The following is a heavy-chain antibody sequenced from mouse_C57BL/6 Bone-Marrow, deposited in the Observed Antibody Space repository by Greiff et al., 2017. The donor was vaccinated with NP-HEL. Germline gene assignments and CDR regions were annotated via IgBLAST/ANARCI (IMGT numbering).Heavy chain of an antibody. D-gene: IGHD1-1*01. CDR1: GFSLTSYA. V-gene: IGHV2-9-1*01. CDR2: IWTGGGT. J-gene: IGHJ1*03. CDR3: AGIHYYGSSYWYFDV. Sequence: VQLVESGPGLVAPSQSLSITCTVSGFSLTSYAISWVRQPPGKGLEWLGVIWTGGGTNYNSALKSRLSISKDNSKSQVFLKMNSLQTDDTARYYCAGIHYYGSSYWYFDVWGTGTTVTVSS.